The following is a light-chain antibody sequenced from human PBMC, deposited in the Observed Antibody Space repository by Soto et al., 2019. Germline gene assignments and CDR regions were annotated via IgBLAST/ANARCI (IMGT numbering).Light chain of an antibody. CDR3: QQSYRTPHT. CDR2: AAS. CDR1: QGVSNY. J-gene: IGKJ2*01. V-gene: IGKV1-39*01. Sequence: DIQMTQSPSSLSASVGDRVTISCRASQGVSNYLIWYQQRQGRAPKLLIYAASNLFSGVPSRFSGSGSGTNFTLTISSLQPEDFATYYCQQSYRTPHTFGQGTKLETK.